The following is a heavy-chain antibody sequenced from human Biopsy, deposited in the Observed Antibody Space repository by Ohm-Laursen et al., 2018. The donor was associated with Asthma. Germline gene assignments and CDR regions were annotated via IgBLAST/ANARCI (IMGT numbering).Heavy chain of an antibody. V-gene: IGHV3-30-3*01. Sequence: SLRLSCAASGFTFRSYAMHWVRQAPGKGLEWVAVGGSYYDGGLKYYADSVKGRFTISRDNSKDTLYLQVNSLRGDDTAVYYCARGKTWGRSYYFDYWGQGTLVTVSS. CDR3: ARGKTWGRSYYFDY. J-gene: IGHJ4*02. CDR1: GFTFRSYA. CDR2: GGSYYDGGLK. D-gene: IGHD6-6*01.